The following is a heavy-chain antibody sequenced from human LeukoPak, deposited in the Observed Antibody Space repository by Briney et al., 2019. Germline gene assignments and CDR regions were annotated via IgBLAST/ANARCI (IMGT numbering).Heavy chain of an antibody. D-gene: IGHD4-23*01. CDR3: ARDYDGNLEY. Sequence: GGSLRLSCAASGFTFNIYWMAWVRQAPGKGLEWVANIEQDGSTNYYADSVKGRFTISRDNAKNSLYLQMNSLRAEDTAVYYCARDYDGNLEYWGQGTPVTVSS. V-gene: IGHV3-7*01. J-gene: IGHJ4*02. CDR1: GFTFNIYW. CDR2: IEQDGSTN.